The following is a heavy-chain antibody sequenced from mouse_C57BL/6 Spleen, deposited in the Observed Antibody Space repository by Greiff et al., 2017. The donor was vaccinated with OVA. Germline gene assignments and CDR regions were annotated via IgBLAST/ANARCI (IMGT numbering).Heavy chain of an antibody. Sequence: VQLQQSGPELVKPGASVKIPCKASGYTFTDYNMDWVKQSHGKSLEWIGVINPNNGGTIYNQKFKGKATLTVDKSSSTAYMELRSLTSEDTAVYYCARSDDGSSYGYWGQGTTLTVSS. CDR3: ARSDDGSSYGY. CDR1: GYTFTDYN. D-gene: IGHD1-1*01. CDR2: INPNNGGT. J-gene: IGHJ2*01. V-gene: IGHV1-18*01.